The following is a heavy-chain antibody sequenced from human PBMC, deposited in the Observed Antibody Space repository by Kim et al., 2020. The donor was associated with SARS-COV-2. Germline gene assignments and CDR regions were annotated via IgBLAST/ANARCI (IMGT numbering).Heavy chain of an antibody. CDR2: IYPGDSDT. J-gene: IGHJ3*02. D-gene: IGHD6-6*01. Sequence: GESLKISCKGSGYSFTSYWIGWVRQMPGKGLEWMGIIYPGDSDTRYSPSFQGQVTISADKSISTAYLQWSSLKASDTAMYYCARRIYSSSGISDAFDIWGQGTMVTVSS. CDR1: GYSFTSYW. V-gene: IGHV5-51*01. CDR3: ARRIYSSSGISDAFDI.